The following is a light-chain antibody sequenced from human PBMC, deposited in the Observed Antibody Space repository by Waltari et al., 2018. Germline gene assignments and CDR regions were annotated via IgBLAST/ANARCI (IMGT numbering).Light chain of an antibody. Sequence: SYILTQPPSVSVAPGQAARITCGGADIGGRSVHWYQQRPGQAPILLVFDDSDRPPGIPERFSGSRSGNTATLTISRVEAGDEADYFCHLWDGLLDHVVFGGGTKLTVL. V-gene: IGLV3-21*02. CDR2: DDS. CDR1: DIGGRS. CDR3: HLWDGLLDHVV. J-gene: IGLJ2*01.